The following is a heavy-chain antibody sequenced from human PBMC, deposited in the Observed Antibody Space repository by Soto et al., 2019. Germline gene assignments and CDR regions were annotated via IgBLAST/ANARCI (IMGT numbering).Heavy chain of an antibody. CDR2: IKGEADGGTT. D-gene: IGHD3-22*01. CDR3: TTGLSNGYYNFDY. J-gene: IGHJ4*02. CDR1: GFTFSNAW. V-gene: IGHV3-15*01. Sequence: QLVESGGGLVKPGGSLRLSCAASGFTFSNAWMSWVRQAAGKGLEWVGRIKGEADGGTTDYAAPVKGRITISRDHSKDTLYLQMNSLKTEDTAVYYCTTGLSNGYYNFDYWGQGTPVTVSS.